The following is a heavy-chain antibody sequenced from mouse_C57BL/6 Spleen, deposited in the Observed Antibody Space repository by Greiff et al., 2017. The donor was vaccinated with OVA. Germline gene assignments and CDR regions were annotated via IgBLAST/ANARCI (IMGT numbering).Heavy chain of an antibody. CDR3: AGYYSNYGSYWYFDV. Sequence: QVQLQQSGAELVRPGSSVKLSCKASGYTFTSYWMHWVKQRPVQGLEWIGNIDPSDSDTNYNQKFKDKATLTVDKSSSTAYMQLSSLTSEDSSVAYGAGYYSNYGSYWYFDVWGTGTTVTVSS. D-gene: IGHD2-5*01. V-gene: IGHV1-52*01. CDR2: IDPSDSDT. J-gene: IGHJ1*03. CDR1: GYTFTSYW.